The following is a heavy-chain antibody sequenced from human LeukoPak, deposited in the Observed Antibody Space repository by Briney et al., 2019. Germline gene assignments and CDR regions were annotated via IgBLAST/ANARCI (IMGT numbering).Heavy chain of an antibody. CDR3: ASEDYGDYVTY. V-gene: IGHV4-30-4*01. D-gene: IGHD4-17*01. CDR1: GGSISSGDYY. J-gene: IGHJ4*02. Sequence: SETLSLTCTVSGGSISSGDYYWSWIRQPPGKGLEWIGCIYYSGSTYYNPSLKSRVTISVDTSKNQFSLKLSSVTAADTAVYYCASEDYGDYVTYWGQGTLVTVSS. CDR2: IYYSGST.